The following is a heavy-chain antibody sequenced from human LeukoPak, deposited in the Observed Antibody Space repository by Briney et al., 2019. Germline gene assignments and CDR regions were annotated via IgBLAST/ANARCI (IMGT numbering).Heavy chain of an antibody. Sequence: GGSLRLSCAASGFTFSNYWMHWVRQAPGKGLVWVSRINRDGRSTNYADSVKGRFTISGDNAKNTVFLQMNSLRAEDTAVYYCALPLRDGDFYFDYWGQGALVTVSS. V-gene: IGHV3-74*01. J-gene: IGHJ4*02. CDR1: GFTFSNYW. CDR2: INRDGRST. CDR3: ALPLRDGDFYFDY. D-gene: IGHD4-17*01.